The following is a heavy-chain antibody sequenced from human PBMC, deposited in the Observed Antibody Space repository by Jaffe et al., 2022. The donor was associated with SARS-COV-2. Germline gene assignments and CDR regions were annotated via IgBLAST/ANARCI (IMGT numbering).Heavy chain of an antibody. V-gene: IGHV3-53*01. CDR2: IYSGGST. J-gene: IGHJ3*02. CDR1: GFTVSSNY. D-gene: IGHD3-10*01. Sequence: EVQLVESGGGLIQPGGSLRLSCAASGFTVSSNYMSWVRQAPGKGLEWVSVIYSGGSTYYADSVKGRFTISRDNSKNTLYLQMNSLRAEDTAVYYCARRLVPGRTMVRGWGFDIWGQGTMVTVSS. CDR3: ARRLVPGRTMVRGWGFDI.